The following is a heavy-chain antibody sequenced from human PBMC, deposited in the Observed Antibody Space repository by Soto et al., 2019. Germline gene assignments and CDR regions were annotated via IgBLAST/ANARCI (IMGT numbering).Heavy chain of an antibody. Sequence: QVQLQESGPGLVKPSQTLSLTCTVSGGSISSGGYYWSWIRQHPGKGLEWIGYIYYSGSTYYNPSLKSRVTISVDTSRNRFSMKLSSVTAADTAVYYCARTSVVVVAATPNWFDPWGQGTLVNVSS. J-gene: IGHJ5*02. CDR2: IYYSGST. D-gene: IGHD2-15*01. CDR3: ARTSVVVVAATPNWFDP. CDR1: GGSISSGGYY. V-gene: IGHV4-31*03.